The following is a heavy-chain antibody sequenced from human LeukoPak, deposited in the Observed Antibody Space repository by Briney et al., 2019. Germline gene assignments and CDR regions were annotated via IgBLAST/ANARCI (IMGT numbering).Heavy chain of an antibody. J-gene: IGHJ6*03. CDR2: INHSGST. V-gene: IGHV4-34*01. CDR1: CGSVSGYY. D-gene: IGHD2-15*01. CDR3: ARWVVAADYYYYMDV. Sequence: SETLSLTCAVYCGSVSGYYWSWIRQPPGKGLEGIGEINHSGSTNYNPSLKRRRTISVDTSKNEFSLQLSSVTAANTAVYYCARWVVAADYYYYMDVWGKGTTVTVSS.